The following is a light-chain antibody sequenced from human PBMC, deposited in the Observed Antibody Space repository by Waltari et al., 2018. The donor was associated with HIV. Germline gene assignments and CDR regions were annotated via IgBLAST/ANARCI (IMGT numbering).Light chain of an antibody. CDR2: GDD. J-gene: IGLJ1*01. CDR3: AAWDDSLSGYV. Sequence: QSVLTQPPSASGTPGQRVTISCSGSSSNIGSNSVNWYQQLPGTAPKPLLYGDDQRPSGVPDGFSGSKSGTSASLAISGPQSEDEAVYFCAAWDDSLSGYVFGAGTKVTVL. V-gene: IGLV1-44*01. CDR1: SSNIGSNS.